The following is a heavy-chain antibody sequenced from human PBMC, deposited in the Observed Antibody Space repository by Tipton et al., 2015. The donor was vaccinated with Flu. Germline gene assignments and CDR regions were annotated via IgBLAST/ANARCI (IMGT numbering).Heavy chain of an antibody. V-gene: IGHV4-4*07. J-gene: IGHJ6*02. D-gene: IGHD3-9*01. CDR3: AREMRNYDILTGYYSYYYGMDV. CDR2: LYTSGSA. Sequence: TLSLTCTVSGDSISGFYWSWIRQPAGKGLEWIGRLYTSGSASYNPSLKSRVTMSVDTSKNQFSLKLSSVTAADTAVYYCAREMRNYDILTGYYSYYYGMDVWGQGTTVTVSS. CDR1: GDSISGFY.